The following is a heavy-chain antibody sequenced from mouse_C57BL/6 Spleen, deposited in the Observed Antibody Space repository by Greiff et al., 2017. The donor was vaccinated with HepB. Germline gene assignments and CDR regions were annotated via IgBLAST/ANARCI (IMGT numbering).Heavy chain of an antibody. V-gene: IGHV1-18*01. Sequence: EVQLQQSGPELVKPGASVKIPCKASGYTFTDYNMDWVKQSHGKSLEWIGDINPNNGGTIYNQKFKGKATLTVDKSSSTAYMELRSLTSEDTAVYYCDRAGYEYGPGFAYWGQGTLVTVSA. D-gene: IGHD2-4*01. CDR3: DRAGYEYGPGFAY. CDR2: INPNNGGT. CDR1: GYTFTDYN. J-gene: IGHJ3*01.